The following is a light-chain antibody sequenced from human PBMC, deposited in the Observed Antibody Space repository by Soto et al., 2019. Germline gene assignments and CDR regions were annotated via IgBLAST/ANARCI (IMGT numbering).Light chain of an antibody. CDR1: QGISSW. CDR3: QQTTIFTYT. CDR2: AAS. J-gene: IGKJ2*01. V-gene: IGKV1-12*01. Sequence: IQMTQSPSSVSASVGDRVTVTCRASQGISSWLAWYQQKSGKAPKLLIYAASSLQSWVSSRFIGSGSVTDFTLTIISLQPEDCATYVCQQTTIFTYTFGQGTKLEIK.